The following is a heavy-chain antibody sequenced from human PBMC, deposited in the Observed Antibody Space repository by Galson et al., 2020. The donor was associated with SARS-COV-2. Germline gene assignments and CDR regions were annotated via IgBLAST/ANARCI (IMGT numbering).Heavy chain of an antibody. Sequence: SETLSLTCTVSGGSLSSYEDYWTWIRQPPGKGLEWIGYYYYGGRTNYNPSLKSRVTISVDTSNNVFSLNLSCVTAADTAVYYCARASSGFYYFMDAWGKGTAVNVSS. CDR2: YYYGGRT. CDR3: ARASSGFYYFMDA. CDR1: GGSLSSYEDY. V-gene: IGHV4-61*03. J-gene: IGHJ6*03. D-gene: IGHD3-10*01.